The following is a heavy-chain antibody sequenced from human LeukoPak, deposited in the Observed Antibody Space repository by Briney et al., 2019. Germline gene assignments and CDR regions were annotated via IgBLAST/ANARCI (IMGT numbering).Heavy chain of an antibody. CDR3: TRVGYIDEGIDY. Sequence: GGSLRLSCAASGFTFSSYSMNWVRQAPGKGLEWVSSISVSRSYIYYANSVKGRFTISRDNAKNSLYLQMNSLRAEDTAIYYCTRVGYIDEGIDYWGQGTLVTVSS. D-gene: IGHD5-24*01. CDR2: ISVSRSYI. J-gene: IGHJ4*02. V-gene: IGHV3-21*06. CDR1: GFTFSSYS.